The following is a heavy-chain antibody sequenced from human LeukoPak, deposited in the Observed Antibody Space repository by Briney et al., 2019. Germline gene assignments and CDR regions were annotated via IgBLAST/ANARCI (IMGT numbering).Heavy chain of an antibody. Sequence: GGSLRLSCVASGFTFNSYWMSWVRQAPGKGLEWVANIKEDGTEKYYVDSVRGRFTLSRDNAENSLYLQMSSLRAEDTAVYYCARDHHDVLTGYYSNYYNYYYMDVWGKGITVTVSS. CDR3: ARDHHDVLTGYYSNYYNYYYMDV. V-gene: IGHV3-7*01. D-gene: IGHD3-9*01. CDR1: GFTFNSYW. J-gene: IGHJ6*03. CDR2: IKEDGTEK.